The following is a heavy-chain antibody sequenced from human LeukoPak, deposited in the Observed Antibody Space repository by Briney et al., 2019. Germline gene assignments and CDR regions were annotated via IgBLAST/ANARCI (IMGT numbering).Heavy chain of an antibody. CDR3: VRESTSYYGMDV. CDR1: GFTFSVYS. CDR2: MTSSSYI. D-gene: IGHD1-14*01. V-gene: IGHV3-21*01. J-gene: IGHJ6*02. Sequence: GGSLRLSCAASGFTFSVYSMTWVRQAPGKGLEWVSSMTSSSYINYADSVEGRFTISRDNAKNSLYLQMNSLRAEDTAVYYCVRESTSYYGMDVWGQGTTVTVSS.